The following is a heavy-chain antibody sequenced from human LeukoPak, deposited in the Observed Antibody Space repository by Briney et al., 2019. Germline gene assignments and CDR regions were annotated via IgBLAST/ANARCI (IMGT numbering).Heavy chain of an antibody. CDR2: IYSGGST. V-gene: IGHV3-66*01. J-gene: IGHJ6*02. CDR1: GFTVSSNY. Sequence: GGSLRLSCAASGFTVSSNYMSWVRQAPGKGLEWVSVIYSGGSTYHADSVKGRFTISRDNSKNTLYLQMNSLRAEDMAVYYCARGSGGYYDSGRRYYYGMDVWGQGTTVTVSS. CDR3: ARGSGGYYDSGRRYYYGMDV. D-gene: IGHD3-22*01.